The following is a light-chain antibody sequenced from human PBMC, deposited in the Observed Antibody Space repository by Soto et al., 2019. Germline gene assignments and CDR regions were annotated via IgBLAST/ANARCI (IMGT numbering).Light chain of an antibody. Sequence: DVVMTRSPLSLPVTLGQPASISCRSSQSLVSSDGNTYLNWFHQRPGQSPRRLIYKVSNRDSGVPDRFSGSGSGNEFTLTISRVEAEDAGVHYPMQAANWPRTSGPGTKVDIX. CDR1: QSLVSSDGNTY. J-gene: IGKJ3*01. CDR3: MQAANWPRT. V-gene: IGKV2-30*01. CDR2: KVS.